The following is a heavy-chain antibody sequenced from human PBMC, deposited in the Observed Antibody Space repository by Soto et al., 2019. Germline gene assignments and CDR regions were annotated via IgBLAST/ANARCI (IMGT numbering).Heavy chain of an antibody. CDR3: ARVLRYNGFSL. CDR1: GFTFSSYG. J-gene: IGHJ4*02. Sequence: GGSLRLSCAASGFTFSSYGVHWVRQAPGKGLEWVAVIWYDGSNKYYADSVKGRFTISRDNSKDTLYLQMNGLRAEDTAVYYCARVLRYNGFSLWGQGTLVTVSS. V-gene: IGHV3-33*01. D-gene: IGHD3-10*01. CDR2: IWYDGSNK.